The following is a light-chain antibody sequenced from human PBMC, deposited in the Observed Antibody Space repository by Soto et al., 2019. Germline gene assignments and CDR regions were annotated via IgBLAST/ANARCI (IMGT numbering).Light chain of an antibody. CDR1: QSISSW. CDR3: QQYSTYPWA. J-gene: IGKJ1*01. CDR2: DAS. Sequence: DIQMTQSPSTLSASVGDRVTITCRASQSISSWLAWYQQKPGKAPKVLIFDASSLESGVPSRFSGSGSATEFTLTISSLQPDDFATYYCQQYSTYPWAFGLGTKVDIK. V-gene: IGKV1-5*01.